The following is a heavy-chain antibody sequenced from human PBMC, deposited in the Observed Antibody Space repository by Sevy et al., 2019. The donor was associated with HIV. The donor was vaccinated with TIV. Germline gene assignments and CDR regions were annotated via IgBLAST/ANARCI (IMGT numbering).Heavy chain of an antibody. CDR1: GFTFSSYN. CDR3: AKWDADRRWFFDY. CDR2: ISSSSSYV. J-gene: IGHJ4*02. D-gene: IGHD1-26*01. V-gene: IGHV3-21*06. Sequence: GGSLRLSCVASGFTFSSYNMNWVRQAPGKGLEWVSSISSSSSYVYHADSVKGRFTISGDNAKNSLYLQMNGLRAEDTAVYYCAKWDADRRWFFDYWDQGTLVTVSS.